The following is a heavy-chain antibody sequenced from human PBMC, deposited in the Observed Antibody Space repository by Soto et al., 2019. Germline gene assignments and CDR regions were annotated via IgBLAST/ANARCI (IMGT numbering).Heavy chain of an antibody. Sequence: EEQLVESGGGLVQPGGSLRLSCAASGFTFSSYDMHWVRQATGKGLEWVSGIGTDGDTYYLGSVKDRFTISRENAKNSVYLQMNSLRGGDTAVYYCARGWLATGGTLSYTDVWGKGTTVTVSS. J-gene: IGHJ6*03. CDR2: IGTDGDT. CDR3: ARGWLATGGTLSYTDV. D-gene: IGHD6-13*01. CDR1: GFTFSSYD. V-gene: IGHV3-13*01.